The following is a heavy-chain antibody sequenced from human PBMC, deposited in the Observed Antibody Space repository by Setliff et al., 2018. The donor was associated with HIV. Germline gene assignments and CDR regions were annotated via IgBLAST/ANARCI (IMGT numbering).Heavy chain of an antibody. Sequence: SETLSLTCTVSGGSISKHYWNWSRQPPGKGLEWIGSIYYTGSTDYNPSLMSRVTISLDTPKNQFSLKLNSVIAADTAVYYCARVGXXPSLDYWGQGTTVTVSS. CDR1: GGSISKHY. CDR3: ARVGXXPSLDY. J-gene: IGHJ4*03. CDR2: IYYTGST. V-gene: IGHV4-59*11.